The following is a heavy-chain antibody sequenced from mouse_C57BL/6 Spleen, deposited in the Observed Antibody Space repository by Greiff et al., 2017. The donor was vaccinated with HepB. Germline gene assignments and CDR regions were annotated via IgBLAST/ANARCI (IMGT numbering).Heavy chain of an antibody. D-gene: IGHD1-1*02. CDR1: GYAFSSYW. V-gene: IGHV1-80*01. J-gene: IGHJ4*01. CDR2: IYPGDGDT. Sequence: VQLQQSGAELVKPGASVKISCKASGYAFSSYWMNWVKQRPGKGLEWIGQIYPGDGDTNYNGKFKGKATLTADKSSSTAYMQLSSLTSEDSAVYFCARSNYPLYAMDYWGQGTSVTVSS. CDR3: ARSNYPLYAMDY.